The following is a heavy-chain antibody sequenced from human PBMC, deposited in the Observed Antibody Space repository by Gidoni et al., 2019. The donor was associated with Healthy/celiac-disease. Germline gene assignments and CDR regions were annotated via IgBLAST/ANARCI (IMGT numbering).Heavy chain of an antibody. CDR3: ARVFRRDIVVVPAAIPFYFDY. CDR2: ISSSSSTI. J-gene: IGHJ4*02. D-gene: IGHD2-2*01. V-gene: IGHV3-48*02. CDR1: GFTFSSYS. Sequence: EVQLVESGGGLVQPGGSLRLSCAASGFTFSSYSMNWVRQAPGKGLEWVSYISSSSSTIYYADSVKGRFTISRDNAKNSLYLQMNSLRDEDTAVYYCARVFRRDIVVVPAAIPFYFDYWGQGTLVTVSS.